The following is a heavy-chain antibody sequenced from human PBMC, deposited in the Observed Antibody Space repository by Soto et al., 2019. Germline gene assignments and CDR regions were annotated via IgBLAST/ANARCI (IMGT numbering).Heavy chain of an antibody. D-gene: IGHD1-1*01. J-gene: IGHJ5*02. Sequence: SETLSLTCTVSGGSIDSYYWSWIRQPPGKGLEWIGYIYYSGSTNYNPSLKSRVTISVDTSKNQFSLRLTSVAAADTAVYYCAKQGGKYGIRSFDPWGQGTLVTVSS. V-gene: IGHV4-59*08. CDR3: AKQGGKYGIRSFDP. CDR2: IYYSGST. CDR1: GGSIDSYY.